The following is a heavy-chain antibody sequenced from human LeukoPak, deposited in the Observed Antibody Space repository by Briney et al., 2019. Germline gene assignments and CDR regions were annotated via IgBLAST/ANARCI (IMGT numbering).Heavy chain of an antibody. CDR2: IYSGGST. J-gene: IGHJ4*02. CDR1: GFTFSSNY. D-gene: IGHD3-3*01. CDR3: ARAVRDDFWSKGYFDY. V-gene: IGHV3-53*01. Sequence: PGGSLRLSCAASGFTFSSNYMSWVRQAPGKGLEWVSVIYSGGSTYYSDSVKGRSTISRDNSKNTLYLQMNSLRAEDTAVYYCARAVRDDFWSKGYFDYWGQGTLVTVSS.